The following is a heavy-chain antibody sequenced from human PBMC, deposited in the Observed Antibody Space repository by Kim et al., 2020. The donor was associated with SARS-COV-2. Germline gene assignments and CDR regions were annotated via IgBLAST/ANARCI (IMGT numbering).Heavy chain of an antibody. Sequence: ASVKVSCKASGYTFRHHVMSWVRQAPGQGLEWVGWIGAGSGNTKYSQKFQGRVTMTRDTSASTPYIEVRRLTSEDTGLYYCARGDRGHSEGYVDSW. J-gene: IGHJ5*01. CDR2: IGAGSGNT. CDR1: GYTFRHHV. CDR3: ARGDRGHSEGYVDS. D-gene: IGHD2-15*01. V-gene: IGHV1-18*01.